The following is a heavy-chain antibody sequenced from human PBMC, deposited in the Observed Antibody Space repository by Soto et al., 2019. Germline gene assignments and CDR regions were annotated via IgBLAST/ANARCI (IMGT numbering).Heavy chain of an antibody. V-gene: IGHV3-15*07. CDR3: TADLSSSSAWANVY. J-gene: IGHJ4*02. Sequence: EVQLVESGGGFVKPGGSLRLSCAASGFDFSDTWMNWVRQSPGKGLEWVARIKRKTEGGATDYAAPVKGRLTLSRDDSRRMVFLYMDNLKREDTGVYYCTADLSSSSAWANVYWGQGTLVTVSS. D-gene: IGHD6-19*01. CDR2: IKRKTEGGAT. CDR1: GFDFSDTW.